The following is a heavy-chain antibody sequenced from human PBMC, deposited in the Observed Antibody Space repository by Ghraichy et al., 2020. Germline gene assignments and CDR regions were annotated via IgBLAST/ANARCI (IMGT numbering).Heavy chain of an antibody. V-gene: IGHV3-23*01. J-gene: IGHJ4*02. CDR1: GFTFSSYA. D-gene: IGHD6-19*01. Sequence: GGSLRLSCAASGFTFSSYAMSWVRQAPGKGLEWVSAISGSGGSTYYADSVKGRFTISRDNSKDTLYLQMNSLRAEDTAVYYCAKDRGNIAVAADFDYWGQGTLVTVSS. CDR3: AKDRGNIAVAADFDY. CDR2: ISGSGGST.